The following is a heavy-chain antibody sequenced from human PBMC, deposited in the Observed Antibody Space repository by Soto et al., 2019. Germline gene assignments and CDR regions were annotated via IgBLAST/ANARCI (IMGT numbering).Heavy chain of an antibody. D-gene: IGHD3-10*01. V-gene: IGHV1-3*01. CDR1: GYTFTSYA. CDR3: ARRVGLAWDYFDY. J-gene: IGHJ4*02. Sequence: ASVKVSCKASGYTFTSYAMHWVRQAPGQRLEWMGWINAGNGNTKYSQKFQGRVTITRDTSASTAYMELSSLRSEDTAVYYRARRVGLAWDYFDYWGQGTLVTVSS. CDR2: INAGNGNT.